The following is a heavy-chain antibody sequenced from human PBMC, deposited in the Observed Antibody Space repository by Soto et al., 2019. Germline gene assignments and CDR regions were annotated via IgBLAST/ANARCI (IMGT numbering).Heavy chain of an antibody. Sequence: ETLSLTCTVSGGSISSYYWSWIRQPPGKGLEWIGYIYYSGSTNYNPSLKSRVTISVDTSKNQFSLKLSSVTAADTAVYYCARGLYYDILTGYPTGYGMDVWGQGTTVTVSS. J-gene: IGHJ6*02. CDR1: GGSISSYY. V-gene: IGHV4-59*12. D-gene: IGHD3-9*01. CDR3: ARGLYYDILTGYPTGYGMDV. CDR2: IYYSGST.